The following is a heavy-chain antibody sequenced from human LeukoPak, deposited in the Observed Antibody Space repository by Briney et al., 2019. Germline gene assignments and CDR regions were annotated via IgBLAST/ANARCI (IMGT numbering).Heavy chain of an antibody. D-gene: IGHD6-19*01. CDR1: GGTFSSYA. CDR3: ARARKMGAVAAYMYYYYGMDV. Sequence: SVKVSCKASGGTFSSYAISWVRQAPGQGLEWMGGIIPIFGTANYAQKFQGRVTITADESTSTAYMELSSLRSEDTAVYYCARARKMGAVAAYMYYYYGMDVWGQGTTVTVSS. V-gene: IGHV1-69*13. J-gene: IGHJ6*02. CDR2: IIPIFGTA.